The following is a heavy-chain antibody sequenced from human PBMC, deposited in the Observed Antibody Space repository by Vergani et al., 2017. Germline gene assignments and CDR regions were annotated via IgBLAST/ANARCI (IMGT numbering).Heavy chain of an antibody. J-gene: IGHJ4*02. CDR2: INHSGST. Sequence: QVQLQESGPGLVKPSETLSLTCTVYGGSFSGYYWSCSRKPPGKGLEWIGEINHSGSTNDNPSLKSRVTISVDTSKNQFSLKLSSVTAADTAVYYCARGYSREQAYWGQGTLVTVSA. CDR1: GGSFSGYY. D-gene: IGHD6-13*01. V-gene: IGHV4-34*01. CDR3: ARGYSREQAY.